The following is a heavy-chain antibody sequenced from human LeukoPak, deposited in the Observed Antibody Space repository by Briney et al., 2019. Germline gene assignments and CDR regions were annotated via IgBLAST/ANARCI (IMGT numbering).Heavy chain of an antibody. D-gene: IGHD2-2*01. CDR1: GDSIGTTSYF. CDR3: ARVYSSTHNWFAT. J-gene: IGHJ5*02. Sequence: SETLSLTGTVSGDSIGTTSYFWAWIRPPPGESLEWIGIIDYSGTTYFNSSLKSRFTISVDRSKNHFSLKLSSLTVTDPARSYCARVYSSTHNWFATWGQGSQVTVSS. V-gene: IGHV4-39*07. CDR2: IDYSGTT.